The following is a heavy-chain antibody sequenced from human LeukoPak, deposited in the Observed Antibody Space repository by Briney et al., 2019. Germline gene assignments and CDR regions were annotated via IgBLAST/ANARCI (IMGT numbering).Heavy chain of an antibody. CDR2: INYDGSST. V-gene: IGHV3-74*01. Sequence: GGSLTLSCAASGFTFSSYWMHWVRHATGKGLVWVSRINYDGSSTSYADSVKARFTLSRDNAKNTLYLQMNSLRAEDTAVYYCAREAAAGTAGAYGMDVWGQGTTVTVSS. CDR1: GFTFSSYW. CDR3: AREAAAGTAGAYGMDV. J-gene: IGHJ6*02. D-gene: IGHD6-13*01.